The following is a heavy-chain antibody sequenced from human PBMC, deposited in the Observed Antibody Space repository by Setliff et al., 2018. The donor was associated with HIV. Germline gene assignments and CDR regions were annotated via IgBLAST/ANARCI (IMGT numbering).Heavy chain of an antibody. D-gene: IGHD6-13*01. CDR2: INPDSGST. J-gene: IGHJ5*02. V-gene: IGHV1-2*04. CDR1: GYTFTGYY. CDR3: ARQGAAADGFGP. Sequence: ASVKVSCKASGYTFTGYYMHWVRQAPGQGLEWMGWINPDSGSTNYAQKFQGWVTMTRDTSITTAYMELSRLTSDDTAVYYCARQGAAADGFGPWGQGTLVTVSS.